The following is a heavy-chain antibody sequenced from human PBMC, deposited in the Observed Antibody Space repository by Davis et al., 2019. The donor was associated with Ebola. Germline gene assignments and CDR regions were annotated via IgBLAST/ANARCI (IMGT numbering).Heavy chain of an antibody. CDR2: IKQDGSEK. D-gene: IGHD4/OR15-4a*01. CDR1: GFTFSSYW. CDR3: ATNTYWYFDL. Sequence: GESLKISCAASGFTFSSYWMSWVRQAPGKGLEWVANIKQDGSEKYYVDSVKGRFTISRDNAKNSLYLQMNSLRAEDTAVYYCATNTYWYFDLWGRGTLVTVSS. V-gene: IGHV3-7*01. J-gene: IGHJ2*01.